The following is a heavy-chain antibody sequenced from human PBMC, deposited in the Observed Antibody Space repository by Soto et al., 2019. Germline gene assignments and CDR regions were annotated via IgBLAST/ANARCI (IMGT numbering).Heavy chain of an antibody. CDR3: ASYSLALFPTRPSVAFHI. CDR2: ISAYNGNT. Sequence: ASVKVSCKASGYTFTSYGISWVRQAPGQGLEWMGWISAYNGNTNYAQKLQGRVTMTTDTSTSTAYMELRSLRSDDTAVYYCASYSLALFPTRPSVAFHIWGQGTMVTV. CDR1: GYTFTSYG. V-gene: IGHV1-18*04. D-gene: IGHD2-21*01. J-gene: IGHJ3*02.